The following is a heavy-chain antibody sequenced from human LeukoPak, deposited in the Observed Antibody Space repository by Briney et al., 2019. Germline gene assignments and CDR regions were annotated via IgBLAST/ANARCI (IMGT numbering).Heavy chain of an antibody. CDR1: GFTFSSYG. CDR3: ATGRSFSSSSPCEY. Sequence: GGSLRLSCAASGFTFSSYGMHWVRQAPGKGLEGVTVISYDGSNKYYADSVKGRFTISRDNSKNTLYLQMNSLRAEDTAVYYCATGRSFSSSSPCEYWGQGTLVTVSS. D-gene: IGHD6-6*01. J-gene: IGHJ4*02. V-gene: IGHV3-30*03. CDR2: ISYDGSNK.